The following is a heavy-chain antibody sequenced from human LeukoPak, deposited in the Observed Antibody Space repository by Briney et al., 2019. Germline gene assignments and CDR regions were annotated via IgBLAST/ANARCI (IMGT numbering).Heavy chain of an antibody. CDR1: GFTFSSFE. J-gene: IGHJ4*02. Sequence: GGSLRLSCAGSGFTFSSFEMDWVRRAPGKGLEWISHIGPSGSAINYADSVKGRFTISRDNAKNSLYLQMNSLRTEDTAVYYCATLELRASLDYWGQGTLVTVFS. D-gene: IGHD1-7*01. V-gene: IGHV3-48*03. CDR3: ATLELRASLDY. CDR2: IGPSGSAI.